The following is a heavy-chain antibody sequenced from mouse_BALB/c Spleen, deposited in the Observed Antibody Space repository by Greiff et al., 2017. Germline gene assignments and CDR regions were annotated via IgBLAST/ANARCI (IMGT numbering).Heavy chain of an antibody. V-gene: IGHV5-12-1*01. CDR3: ARTMINAMDY. J-gene: IGHJ4*01. Sequence: EVMLVESGGGLVKPGGSLKLSCAASGFAFSSYDMSWVRQTPEKRLEWVAYISSGGGSTYYPDTVKGRFTISRDNAKNTLYLQMSSLKSEDTAMYYCARTMINAMDYWGQGTSVTVSS. D-gene: IGHD2-4*01. CDR1: GFAFSSYD. CDR2: ISSGGGST.